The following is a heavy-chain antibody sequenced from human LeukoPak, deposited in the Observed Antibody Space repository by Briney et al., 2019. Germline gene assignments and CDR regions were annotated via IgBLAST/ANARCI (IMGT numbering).Heavy chain of an antibody. CDR3: ARGPGEAEVWGSYHNWFDP. Sequence: GASVKVSCKASGYTFTSYGISWVRQAPGQGLEWMGWISAYNGNTNYAQKLQGRVTMTTDTSTSTAYMELRSLRSDDTAVYYCARGPGEAEVWGSYHNWFDPWGQGTLVTVSS. CDR2: ISAYNGNT. CDR1: GYTFTSYG. D-gene: IGHD3-16*01. J-gene: IGHJ5*02. V-gene: IGHV1-18*01.